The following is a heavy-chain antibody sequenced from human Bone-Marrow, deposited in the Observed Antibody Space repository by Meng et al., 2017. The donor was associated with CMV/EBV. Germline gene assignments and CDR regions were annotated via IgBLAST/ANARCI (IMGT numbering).Heavy chain of an antibody. J-gene: IGHJ4*02. V-gene: IGHV4-59*01. CDR1: GGFISSYY. CDR2: IYYSGST. Sequence: SETLSLTCTVSGGFISSYYWSWIRQPPGKGLEWIGYIYYSGSTNYNPSLKSRVTISVDTSKNQFSLKLSSVTAADTAVYYCARDHIGCSSTSCYTYFDYWGQGTLVTVSS. CDR3: ARDHIGCSSTSCYTYFDY. D-gene: IGHD2-2*02.